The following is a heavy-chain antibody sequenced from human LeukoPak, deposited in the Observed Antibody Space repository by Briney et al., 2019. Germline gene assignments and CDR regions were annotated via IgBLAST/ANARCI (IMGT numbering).Heavy chain of an antibody. CDR2: INHSGST. CDR3: ARGPYGFDY. Sequence: SETLSLTCAVYEGSLSGYYWNWFRPPPGKRLEWIGEINHSGSTNYNPSLKSRVTISSDTSKNQFSLMLRSVTAADTAVYYCARGPYGFDYWGQGTLVTVSS. CDR1: EGSLSGYY. V-gene: IGHV4-34*01. J-gene: IGHJ4*02. D-gene: IGHD2-21*01.